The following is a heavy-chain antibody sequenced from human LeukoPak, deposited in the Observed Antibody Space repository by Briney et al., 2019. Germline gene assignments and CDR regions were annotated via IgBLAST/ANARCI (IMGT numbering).Heavy chain of an antibody. CDR2: ISSSSSYI. CDR3: ARDDVGMATIGY. CDR1: GFTFSDHY. D-gene: IGHD5-24*01. V-gene: IGHV3-21*01. J-gene: IGHJ4*02. Sequence: GGSLRLSCAASGFTFSDHYMDWVRQAPGKGLEWVSSISSSSSYIYYADSVKGRFTISRDNAKNSLYLQMNSLRAEDTAVYYCARDDVGMATIGYWGQGTLVTVSS.